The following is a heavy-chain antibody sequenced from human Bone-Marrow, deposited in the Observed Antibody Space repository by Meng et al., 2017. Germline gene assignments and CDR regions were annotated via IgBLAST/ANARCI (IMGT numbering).Heavy chain of an antibody. CDR2: ISSSSSYI. D-gene: IGHD2-15*01. CDR1: GFTFSSYA. V-gene: IGHV3-21*01. J-gene: IGHJ5*02. Sequence: GESLKISCAASGFTFSSYAMSWVRQAPGKGLEWVSSISSSSSYIYYADSVKGRFTISRDNAKNSLYLQMNSLRAEDTAVYYCASGKGYCSGGSCRFDPWGQGTLVTVSS. CDR3: ASGKGYCSGGSCRFDP.